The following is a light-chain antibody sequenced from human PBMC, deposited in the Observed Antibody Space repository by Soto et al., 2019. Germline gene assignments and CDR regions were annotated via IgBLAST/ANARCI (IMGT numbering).Light chain of an antibody. CDR2: EVT. V-gene: IGLV2-8*01. CDR3: SSYAGSYTVV. Sequence: QSALTQPPSASGSPGQSVTISCTGTSSDVGAYNSVSWYQHHPGKAPKLMISEVTKRPSGVPDRFSGSKSGNTASLTVSGLQAEDEVDYYCSSYAGSYTVVFGGGTKVTVL. CDR1: SSDVGAYNS. J-gene: IGLJ2*01.